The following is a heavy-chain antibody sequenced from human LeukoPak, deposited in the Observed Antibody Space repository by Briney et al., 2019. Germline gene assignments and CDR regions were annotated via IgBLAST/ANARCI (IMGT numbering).Heavy chain of an antibody. V-gene: IGHV3-30*02. D-gene: IGHD5-18*01. CDR2: IRYDGSNK. J-gene: IGHJ4*02. CDR1: GFTFSSYG. Sequence: GGSLRLSCAASGFTFSSYGMHWVRQAPGKGLEWVAFIRYDGSNKYYADSVKGRFTISRDNSKNTPYLQMNSLRAEDTAVYYCAKAARGYSYGLIDYWGQGTLVTVSS. CDR3: AKAARGYSYGLIDY.